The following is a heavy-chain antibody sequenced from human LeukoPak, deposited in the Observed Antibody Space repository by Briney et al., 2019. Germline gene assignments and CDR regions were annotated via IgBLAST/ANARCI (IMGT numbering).Heavy chain of an antibody. J-gene: IGHJ3*02. CDR3: AKVKQWLVPSDAFDI. CDR1: GGTFSSYA. V-gene: IGHV1-69*13. D-gene: IGHD6-19*01. CDR2: IIPIFGTA. Sequence: SVKVSCKASGGTFSSYAISWVRQAPGQGLEWMGGIIPIFGTANYAQKFQGRVTITADESASTAYMELSSLRSEDTAVYYCAKVKQWLVPSDAFDIWGQGTMVTVSS.